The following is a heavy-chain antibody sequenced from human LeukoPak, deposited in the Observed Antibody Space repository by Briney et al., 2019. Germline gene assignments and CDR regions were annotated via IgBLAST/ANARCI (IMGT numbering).Heavy chain of an antibody. D-gene: IGHD2-2*02. CDR1: GFTFSDYY. CDR3: ASVLPAAIGDYDMDV. CDR2: ISRSGSTI. V-gene: IGHV3-11*01. Sequence: GGALRLSCAASGFTFSDYYMSWIRQAPGKGLEWVSYISRSGSTIYYAHSVKGRFTISRDNAKNSLYLQMNSVRGEDTAVYYCASVLPAAIGDYDMDVWGQGTTVTVSS. J-gene: IGHJ6*02.